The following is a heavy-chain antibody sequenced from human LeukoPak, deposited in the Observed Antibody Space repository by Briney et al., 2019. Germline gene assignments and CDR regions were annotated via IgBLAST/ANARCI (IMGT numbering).Heavy chain of an antibody. CDR3: ARGNYIRSWYYFDN. CDR2: IYYSGST. J-gene: IGHJ4*02. CDR1: GGSISSYY. Sequence: SETLSLTCTVSGGSISSYYWSWIRQPPGKGLEWIGYIYYSGSTNYNPSLESRVTTSVDTSKNQFSLKLSSVTAADTAVYYCARGNYIRSWYYFDNWGQGTLVTVSS. V-gene: IGHV4-59*01. D-gene: IGHD3-10*01.